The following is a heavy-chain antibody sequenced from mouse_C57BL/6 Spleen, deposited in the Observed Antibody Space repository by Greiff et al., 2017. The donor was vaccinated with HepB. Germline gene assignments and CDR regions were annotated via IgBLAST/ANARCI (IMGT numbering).Heavy chain of an antibody. CDR2: IYPGGGYT. D-gene: IGHD1-1*01. Sequence: QVQLQQSGAELVRPGTSVKMSCKASGYTFTNYWIGWAKQRPGHGLEWIGDIYPGGGYTNYNEKFKGKATLTAEKSSSTAYMQFSSLTSEDSAIYYCARVYYGSSYYAMDYWGQGTSVTVSS. J-gene: IGHJ4*01. CDR3: ARVYYGSSYYAMDY. V-gene: IGHV1-63*01. CDR1: GYTFTNYW.